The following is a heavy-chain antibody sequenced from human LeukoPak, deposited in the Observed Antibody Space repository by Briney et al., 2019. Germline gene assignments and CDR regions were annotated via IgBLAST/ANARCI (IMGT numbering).Heavy chain of an antibody. V-gene: IGHV4-59*01. CDR1: GDSITTSY. CDR3: AREDDGYNDY. J-gene: IGHJ4*02. D-gene: IGHD5-24*01. Sequence: PSETLSLTCSVSGDSITTSYWNWIRQPPGQGLEWIGSIFYSGNTKYNPALQSRVTISVDTSKNQFSLKLSSVTAADTAVYYCAREDDGYNDYWGQGTLVTVSS. CDR2: IFYSGNT.